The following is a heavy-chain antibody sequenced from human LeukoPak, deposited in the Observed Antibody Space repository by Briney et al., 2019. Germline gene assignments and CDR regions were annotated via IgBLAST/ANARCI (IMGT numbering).Heavy chain of an antibody. D-gene: IGHD2-15*01. V-gene: IGHV4-34*01. CDR1: GGSFSGYY. CDR2: INHSGST. Sequence: SETVSLTGAVYGGSFSGYYWRWIRQPPGKGLEGSGEINHSGSTNENPSLKSRVTISVDTSKNQFSVKLSSVTGADTAVYYCARGNPYELLLRPQPNWSDPGGQGTLVTAPS. J-gene: IGHJ5*02. CDR3: ARGNPYELLLRPQPNWSDP.